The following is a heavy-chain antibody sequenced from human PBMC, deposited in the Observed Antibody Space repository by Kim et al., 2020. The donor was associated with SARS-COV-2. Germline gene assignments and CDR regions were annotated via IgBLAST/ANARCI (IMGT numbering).Heavy chain of an antibody. J-gene: IGHJ6*02. CDR3: AKDLSSSFGIHYGMDV. D-gene: IGHD6-6*01. V-gene: IGHV3-23*01. CDR1: GFTFSSYA. Sequence: GGSLRLSCAASGFTFSSYAMSWVRQAPGKGLEWVSAISGSGGSTYYADSVKGRFTISRDNSKNTLYLQMNSLRAEDTAVYYCAKDLSSSFGIHYGMDVWGQGTTVTVSS. CDR2: ISGSGGST.